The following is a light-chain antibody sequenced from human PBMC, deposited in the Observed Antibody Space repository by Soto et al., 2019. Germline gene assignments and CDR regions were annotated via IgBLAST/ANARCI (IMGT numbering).Light chain of an antibody. J-gene: IGLJ1*01. V-gene: IGLV2-14*01. Sequence: QSALTQPASVSGSPGQSITISCTGTSSDVGGYNYVSWYQQHPRKAPQLMIFEVSNRPSGVSNRFSGSKSGNTASLTISGLQADDEADYYCSSYTSSSPFVFGTGTKLTVL. CDR2: EVS. CDR1: SSDVGGYNY. CDR3: SSYTSSSPFV.